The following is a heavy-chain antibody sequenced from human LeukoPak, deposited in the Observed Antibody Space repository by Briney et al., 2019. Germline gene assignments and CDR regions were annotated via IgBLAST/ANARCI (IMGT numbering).Heavy chain of an antibody. J-gene: IGHJ4*02. CDR2: ISYDGSNK. CDR1: GFTFSSYG. D-gene: IGHD1-26*01. CDR3: AKGSWEPLDY. V-gene: IGHV3-30*18. Sequence: GRSLRLSCAASGFTFSSYGMHWVRQAPGKGLEWVAVISYDGSNKYYADSVKGRFTISRDNSKNTLYLQMNSLRAEDTAVYYCAKGSWEPLDYWGQGILVTVSS.